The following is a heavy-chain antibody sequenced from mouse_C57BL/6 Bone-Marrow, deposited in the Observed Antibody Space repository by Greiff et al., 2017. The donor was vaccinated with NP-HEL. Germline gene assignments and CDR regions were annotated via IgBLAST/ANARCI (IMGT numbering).Heavy chain of an antibody. CDR1: EYEFPSHD. D-gene: IGHD4-1*01. Sequence: EVQVVESGGGLVQPGESLKLSCESNEYEFPSHDMSWVRKTPEKRLELVAAINSDGGSTYYPDTMERRFIISRDNTKKTLYLQMSSLRSEDTALYYCARHYYGFLTGTGDFDYWGQGTTLTVSS. J-gene: IGHJ2*01. CDR2: INSDGGST. CDR3: ARHYYGFLTGTGDFDY. V-gene: IGHV5-2*01.